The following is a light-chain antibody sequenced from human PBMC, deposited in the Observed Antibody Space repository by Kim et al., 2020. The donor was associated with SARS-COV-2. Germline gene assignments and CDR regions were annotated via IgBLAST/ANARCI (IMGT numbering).Light chain of an antibody. V-gene: IGKV3-20*01. CDR3: QQYGSSPLT. J-gene: IGKJ4*01. Sequence: SPGERATLSCRASQSVSNNYLAWYQQKPGQAPRMFIYGASRRVTGIPDRISGSGSGTDFTLTISRLEPEDFAVYYCQQYGSSPLTFGGGTKVDIK. CDR1: QSVSNNY. CDR2: GAS.